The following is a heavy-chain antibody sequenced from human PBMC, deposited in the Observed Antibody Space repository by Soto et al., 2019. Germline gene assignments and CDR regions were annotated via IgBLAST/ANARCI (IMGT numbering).Heavy chain of an antibody. J-gene: IGHJ4*02. V-gene: IGHV3-23*01. CDR3: AGPGYSSQDY. D-gene: IGHD5-18*01. Sequence: GSSLRLCCASSGFTLCSCAFRWVRKTPGKGLEWVSAISGSGDGTDYADSVKGRFTISRDNSKNTLYLQMNSLRAEDTAVYYCAGPGYSSQDYWGQGALVTVSS. CDR1: GFTLCSCA. CDR2: ISGSGDGT.